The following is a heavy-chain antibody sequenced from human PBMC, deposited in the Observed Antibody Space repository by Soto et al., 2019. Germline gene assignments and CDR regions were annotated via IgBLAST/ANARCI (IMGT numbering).Heavy chain of an antibody. V-gene: IGHV4-31*03. Sequence: QVQLQESGPGLVKPSQTLSLTCTVSGGSISSGGYYWSWIRQHPGKGLEWIGYLYYSGSTYYNPSLKSRVTISVDTSKNQFSLKLSSVTAADTAVYYCARGSNKGEYSSSHRLDPWGQGTLVTVSS. CDR1: GGSISSGGYY. D-gene: IGHD6-6*01. CDR3: ARGSNKGEYSSSHRLDP. CDR2: LYYSGST. J-gene: IGHJ5*02.